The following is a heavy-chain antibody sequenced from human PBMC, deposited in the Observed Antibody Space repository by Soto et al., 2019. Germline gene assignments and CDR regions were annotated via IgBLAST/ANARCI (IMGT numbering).Heavy chain of an antibody. V-gene: IGHV1-18*01. CDR2: ISAYNGET. D-gene: IGHD6-19*01. CDR3: ARPTYSSGPLLEY. J-gene: IGHJ4*02. Sequence: ASVKGSCKAAGYTFTSYGSSWGRQAPGQGLEWVGWISAYNGETKYAEKLQGRVTMTTDTPTTTAYMELRSLTSDDTAVYYCARPTYSSGPLLEYWGQGTPVTVSS. CDR1: GYTFTSYG.